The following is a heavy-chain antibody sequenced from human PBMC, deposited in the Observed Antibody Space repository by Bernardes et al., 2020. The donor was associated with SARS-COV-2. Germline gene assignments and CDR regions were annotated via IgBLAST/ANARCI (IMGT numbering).Heavy chain of an antibody. CDR3: ARDRSLGQLDAFNI. D-gene: IGHD6-6*01. J-gene: IGHJ3*02. CDR2: IYHSGFT. CDR1: GGSISGYY. V-gene: IGHV4-59*01. Sequence: SETLSLTCTVSGGSISGYYWSWIRQPPGKGLEWIGYIYHSGFTNSNPSLKSRVTMSVDTSKSQISLKLSSVTAADTAVYYCARDRSLGQLDAFNIWGQGTVVTVSS.